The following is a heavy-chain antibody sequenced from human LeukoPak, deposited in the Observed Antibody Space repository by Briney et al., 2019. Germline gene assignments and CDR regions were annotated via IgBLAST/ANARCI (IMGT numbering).Heavy chain of an antibody. CDR3: ARGLDIVVVVAINYYFDY. V-gene: IGHV4-34*01. CDR2: ISHSGST. J-gene: IGHJ4*02. Sequence: SETLSLTCAVYGGSFSGYYWSWIRQPPGKGLEWIGEISHSGSTNYNPSLKSRVTISVDTSKNQFSLKLSSVTAADTAVYYCARGLDIVVVVAINYYFDYWGQGTLVTVSS. CDR1: GGSFSGYY. D-gene: IGHD2-15*01.